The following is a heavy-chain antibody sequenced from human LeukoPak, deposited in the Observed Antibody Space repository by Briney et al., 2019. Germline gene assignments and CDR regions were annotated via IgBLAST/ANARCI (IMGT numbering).Heavy chain of an antibody. CDR2: IFSSAST. V-gene: IGHV4-4*09. CDR1: RGSISGSIRSFY. J-gene: IGHJ4*02. D-gene: IGHD5-12*01. Sequence: PSETLSLTSTVPRGSISGSIRSFYWSWLRQPPGKGLELIGYIFSSASTNDNPSLRSRVTISADASKNQVFLNLSSVSAADRAVYYCARIPLGYSGAYYFDYWGRGTLVTVSP. CDR3: ARIPLGYSGAYYFDY.